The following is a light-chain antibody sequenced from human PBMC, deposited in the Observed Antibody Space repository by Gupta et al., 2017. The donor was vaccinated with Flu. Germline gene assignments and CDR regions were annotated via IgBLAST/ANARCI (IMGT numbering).Light chain of an antibody. J-gene: IGLJ1*01. CDR1: SSDIGAYKY. CDR3: SSHTVSDTFV. Sequence: QSALPHPPSASGSPGQPITISCTGTSSDIGAYKYVSWHQQHAGKAPKLLIYEVTKRPAGVPDRFSGSKSGNTASLTVSGLQAEDEGDYYCSSHTVSDTFVFGTGTAVTVL. V-gene: IGLV2-8*01. CDR2: EVT.